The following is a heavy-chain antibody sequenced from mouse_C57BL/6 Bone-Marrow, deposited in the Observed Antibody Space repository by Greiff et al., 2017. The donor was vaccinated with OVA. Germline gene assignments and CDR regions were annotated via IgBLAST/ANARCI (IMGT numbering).Heavy chain of an antibody. CDR3: APTVAYAMDD. CDR1: GYSFTGYY. D-gene: IGHD1-1*01. V-gene: IGHV1-42*01. Sequence: VQLQQSGPELVKPGASVKISCKASGYSFTGYYMNWVKQSPEKSLEWIGEINPSTGGTTYNQKFKAKATLTVDKSSSTAYMQLSSLTTEDSAIYYCAPTVAYAMDDWGQGTSVTVSS. CDR2: INPSTGGT. J-gene: IGHJ4*01.